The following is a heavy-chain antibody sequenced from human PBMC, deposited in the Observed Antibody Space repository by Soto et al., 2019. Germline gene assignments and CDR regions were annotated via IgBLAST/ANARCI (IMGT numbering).Heavy chain of an antibody. D-gene: IGHD2-2*02. J-gene: IGHJ5*02. Sequence: PSETLSLTCTVSGGSVSSGSYYWSWIRQPPGKGLEWIGYIYYSGSTNYNPSLKSRVTISVDTSKNQFSLKLSSVTAADTAVYYCARDHCSSTSCYNNWFDPWGQGTLVTVSS. CDR3: ARDHCSSTSCYNNWFDP. CDR1: GGSVSSGSYY. V-gene: IGHV4-61*01. CDR2: IYYSGST.